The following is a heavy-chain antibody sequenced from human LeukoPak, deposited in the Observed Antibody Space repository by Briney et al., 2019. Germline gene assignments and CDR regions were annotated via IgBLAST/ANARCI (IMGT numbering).Heavy chain of an antibody. CDR1: SYA. Sequence: SYAMSWVRQAPGKGLEWVSAISGSGGSTYYADSVKGRFTISRDNSKNALYLQMNSLRAEDTAVYYCAKDEYYYDSSGYYRNWGQGTLVTVSS. CDR3: AKDEYYYDSSGYYRN. CDR2: ISGSGGST. V-gene: IGHV3-23*01. J-gene: IGHJ4*02. D-gene: IGHD3-22*01.